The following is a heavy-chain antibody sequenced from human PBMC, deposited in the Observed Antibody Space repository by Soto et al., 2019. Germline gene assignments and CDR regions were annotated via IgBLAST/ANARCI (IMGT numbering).Heavy chain of an antibody. Sequence: QITLKESGPTLVKPTQTLTLTCTFSGFSLSTSGVGVGWIRQPPGKALEWLALIYWDDDKRYSPSLKSRLTITKDTSKHQLVLTMTNMDPVDTATYYCAHLYDYDNWFDPWGQGTLVTVSS. V-gene: IGHV2-5*02. CDR2: IYWDDDK. CDR1: GFSLSTSGVG. D-gene: IGHD4-17*01. CDR3: AHLYDYDNWFDP. J-gene: IGHJ5*02.